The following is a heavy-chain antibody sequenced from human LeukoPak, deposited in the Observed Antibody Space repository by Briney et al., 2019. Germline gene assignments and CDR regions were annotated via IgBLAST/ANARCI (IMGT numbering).Heavy chain of an antibody. V-gene: IGHV5-51*01. Sequence: GESLKISWKGSGYSFTNYWIGWVRQMPGKGLEWMGIIYPADSDTRYSPSFQGQVTISADKSISTAFLQWSSLKASDTAIYFCARQSPGRDSFDIWGQGTMVTVSS. D-gene: IGHD3-10*01. CDR2: IYPADSDT. CDR3: ARQSPGRDSFDI. CDR1: GYSFTNYW. J-gene: IGHJ3*02.